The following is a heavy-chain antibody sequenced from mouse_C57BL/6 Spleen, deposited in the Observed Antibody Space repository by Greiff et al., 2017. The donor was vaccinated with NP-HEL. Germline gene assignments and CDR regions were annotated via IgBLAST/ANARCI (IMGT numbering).Heavy chain of an antibody. J-gene: IGHJ4*01. CDR2: ISSGSSTI. D-gene: IGHD1-1*01. CDR3: ARRGDYYGSSQVLYYAMDY. CDR1: GFTFSDYG. V-gene: IGHV5-17*01. Sequence: EVQGVESGGGLVKPGGSLKLSCAASGFTFSDYGMHWVRQAPEKGLEWVAYISSGSSTIYYADTVKGRFTISGDNAKNTLFLQMTSLRSEDTTMYYCARRGDYYGSSQVLYYAMDYWGQGTSVTVSS.